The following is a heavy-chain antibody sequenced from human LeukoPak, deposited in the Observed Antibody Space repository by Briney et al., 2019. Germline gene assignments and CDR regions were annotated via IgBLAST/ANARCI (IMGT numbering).Heavy chain of an antibody. CDR2: IYPDDSES. V-gene: IGHV5-51*01. J-gene: IGHJ4*02. D-gene: IGHD2-15*01. Sequence: GESLKISRKVSGYSFTSYWIGWVRQMPGKGLEWMRIIYPDDSESRYSPSFQDQVTISADKSISTAFLQWSSLKASDTGMYYCARRGYCSGAGCYSAPFDYWGQGTLVTVSS. CDR3: ARRGYCSGAGCYSAPFDY. CDR1: GYSFTSYW.